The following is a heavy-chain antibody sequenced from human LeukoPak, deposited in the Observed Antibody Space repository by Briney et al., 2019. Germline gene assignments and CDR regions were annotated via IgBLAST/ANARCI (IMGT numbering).Heavy chain of an antibody. CDR3: ARDLFPQYCSGGSCYSSSGYYFDY. V-gene: IGHV1-69*05. CDR1: GGTFSSYA. J-gene: IGHJ4*02. Sequence: ASVKVSCKASGGTFSSYAISWVRQAPGQGLEWMGRIIPIFGTANYAQKFQGRVTITTDESTSTAYMELSSLRSEDTAVYHCARDLFPQYCSGGSCYSSSGYYFDYWGQGTLVTVSS. CDR2: IIPIFGTA. D-gene: IGHD2-15*01.